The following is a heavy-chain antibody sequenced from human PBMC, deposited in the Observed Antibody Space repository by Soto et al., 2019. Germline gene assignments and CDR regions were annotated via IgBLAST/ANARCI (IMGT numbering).Heavy chain of an antibody. J-gene: IGHJ3*02. V-gene: IGHV3-33*01. CDR1: GFTFSSYG. D-gene: IGHD6-19*01. CDR2: IWYDGSNK. Sequence: QVQLVESGGGVVQPGRSLRLSCAASGFTFSSYGMHWVRQAPGKGLEWVAVIWYDGSNKYYADSVKGRFTISRDNSKNTLYLQMNSLRAEDTAVYYCARELVAGRLHRGAFDIWGQGTMVTVSS. CDR3: ARELVAGRLHRGAFDI.